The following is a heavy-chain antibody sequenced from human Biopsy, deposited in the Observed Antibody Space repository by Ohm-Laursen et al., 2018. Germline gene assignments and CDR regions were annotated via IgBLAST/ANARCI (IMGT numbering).Heavy chain of an antibody. J-gene: IGHJ6*02. CDR2: ISWDSGRI. Sequence: SLRLSCTASGFTVNDHAMHWVRQPPGKGLEWVSGISWDSGRIGYADSVKGRFTFSRDNAKKSLYLEMNSRRPEDTALYYCTKVLIPAGTDVWGQGTTVTVSS. D-gene: IGHD3-9*01. CDR1: GFTVNDHA. CDR3: TKVLIPAGTDV. V-gene: IGHV3-9*01.